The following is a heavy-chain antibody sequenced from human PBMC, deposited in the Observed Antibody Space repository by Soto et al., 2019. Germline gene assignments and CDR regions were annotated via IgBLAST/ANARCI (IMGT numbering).Heavy chain of an antibody. CDR3: ARDGDFDDSSGYYDY. D-gene: IGHD3-22*01. V-gene: IGHV3-30-3*01. Sequence: QVQLVESGGGVVQPGRSLRLSCAASGFTFSSYAMHWVRQAPGKGLEWVAVISYDGSNKYYADSVKGRFTISRDNSKNTLYLQMNSLRAEATAVYYCARDGDFDDSSGYYDYWGQGTLVTVSS. CDR2: ISYDGSNK. J-gene: IGHJ4*02. CDR1: GFTFSSYA.